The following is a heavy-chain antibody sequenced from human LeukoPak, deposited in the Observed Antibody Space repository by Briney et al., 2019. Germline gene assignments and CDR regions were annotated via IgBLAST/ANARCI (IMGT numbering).Heavy chain of an antibody. V-gene: IGHV3-23*01. J-gene: IGHJ4*02. CDR3: AKDLSVRYFDWLLGDETDY. D-gene: IGHD3-9*01. CDR2: ISGSGGST. Sequence: GGSLRLSCAASGFTFSSYAMSWVRQAPGKGLEWVSAISGSGGSTYYADSVKGRFTISRDNSKNTLYLQVNSLRAEDTAVYYCAKDLSVRYFDWLLGDETDYWGQGTLVTVSS. CDR1: GFTFSSYA.